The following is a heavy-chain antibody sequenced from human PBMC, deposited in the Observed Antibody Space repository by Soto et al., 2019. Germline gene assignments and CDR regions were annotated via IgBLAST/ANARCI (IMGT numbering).Heavy chain of an antibody. CDR1: GFTFSSYA. Sequence: QVQLVESGGGVVQPGRSLRLSCAASGFTFSSYAMHWVRQAPGKGLEWVAVISYDGSNKYYADSVKGRFTISRDNSKNTLYLQMNSLRAEDTAVYYCARDRAAVAMLDYWGQGTLVTVSS. J-gene: IGHJ4*02. CDR2: ISYDGSNK. V-gene: IGHV3-30-3*01. D-gene: IGHD6-19*01. CDR3: ARDRAAVAMLDY.